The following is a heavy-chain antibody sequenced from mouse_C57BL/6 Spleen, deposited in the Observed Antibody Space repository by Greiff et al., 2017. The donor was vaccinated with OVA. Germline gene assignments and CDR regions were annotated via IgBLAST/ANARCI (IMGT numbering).Heavy chain of an antibody. Sequence: EVMLVESAGGLVKPGGSLKLSCAASGFTFSDYGMHWVRQAPEKGLEWVAYISSGSSTIYYADTVKGRFTISRDNAKNTLFLQMTSLRSEDTAMYYCQAYYRRAMDYWGQGTSVTVSS. D-gene: IGHD2-12*01. CDR3: QAYYRRAMDY. V-gene: IGHV5-17*01. CDR2: ISSGSSTI. CDR1: GFTFSDYG. J-gene: IGHJ4*01.